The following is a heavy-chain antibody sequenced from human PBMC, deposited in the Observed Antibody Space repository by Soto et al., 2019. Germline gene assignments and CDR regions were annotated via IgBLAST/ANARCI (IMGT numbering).Heavy chain of an antibody. D-gene: IGHD6-19*01. CDR2: IQSDGST. CDR3: AGSPGSSGP. J-gene: IGHJ5*02. CDR1: GFTVSVNY. Sequence: ELQLVESGGGLVQPGGSLRLSCAASGFTVSVNYMNWVRQAPGKGLEWVSVIQSDGSTYYADSVKGRFTISRDNSKNTRYRQMNSPRAEDTAVYFCAGSPGSSGPWGQGTLVTVSS. V-gene: IGHV3-66*01.